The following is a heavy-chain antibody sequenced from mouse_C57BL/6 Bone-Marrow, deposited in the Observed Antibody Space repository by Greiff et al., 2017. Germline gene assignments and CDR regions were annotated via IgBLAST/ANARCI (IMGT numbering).Heavy chain of an antibody. V-gene: IGHV14-4*01. J-gene: IGHJ3*01. CDR1: GFNINDDY. CDR2: IDPENGDT. Sequence: EVQLLQSGAELVRPGASVKLSCTASGFNINDDYMHWVKQKPEQGLEWIGWIDPENGDTEYASKFQGKATITVDTSSNTAYLQLSSLTSKDTAVYYCTRIAYWGQGTLVTVSA. CDR3: TRIAY.